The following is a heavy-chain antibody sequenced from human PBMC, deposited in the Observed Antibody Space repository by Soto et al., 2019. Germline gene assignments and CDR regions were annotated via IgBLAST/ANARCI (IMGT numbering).Heavy chain of an antibody. CDR1: GYTFPSYG. D-gene: IGHD6-19*01. Sequence: QVQLVQSGAEVKKPGASVKVSCKASGYTFPSYGISWVRQAPGQGLVWMGWISAHNGNTKYAQNFQGRVTMTTDTSTSTAHMELRGLRSDDTAAYYCARDGGGWPDYWGQGTLVTVSS. CDR2: ISAHNGNT. V-gene: IGHV1-18*01. CDR3: ARDGGGWPDY. J-gene: IGHJ4*02.